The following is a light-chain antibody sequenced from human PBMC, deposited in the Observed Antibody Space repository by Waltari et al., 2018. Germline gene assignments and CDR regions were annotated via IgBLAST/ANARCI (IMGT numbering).Light chain of an antibody. J-gene: IGKJ1*01. CDR2: HAS. CDR3: QQYNNWPPST. V-gene: IGKV3-15*01. Sequence: EIVLTQSPATLSLSPGERATLSCRASDSVASNLAWYQQRPGQAPRLLIFHASTTATGIPAKFSGSGSGTEFTLTISSLQSEDVAVYYCQQYNNWPPSTFGQGTKVEIK. CDR1: DSVASN.